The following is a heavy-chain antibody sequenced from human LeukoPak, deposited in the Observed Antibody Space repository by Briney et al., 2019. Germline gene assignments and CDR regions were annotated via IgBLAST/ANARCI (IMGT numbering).Heavy chain of an antibody. J-gene: IGHJ4*02. CDR1: GYTFTHYA. V-gene: IGHV1-3*03. CDR3: ARVGYSSSYYFDY. D-gene: IGHD4-11*01. Sequence: ASVTVSFTAAGYTFTHYAIHWVRQAHGQRLEWMAWINAANGGTKYSQDFQDRLTITSYTSATTAYMALSSLRSDDMAVYYCARVGYSSSYYFDYWGQGTLVSVSS. CDR2: INAANGGT.